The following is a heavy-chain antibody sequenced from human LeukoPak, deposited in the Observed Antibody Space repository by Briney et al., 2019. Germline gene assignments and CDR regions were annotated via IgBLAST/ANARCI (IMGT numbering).Heavy chain of an antibody. J-gene: IGHJ4*02. D-gene: IGHD5-18*01. CDR1: GYTFTSYG. CDR2: ISAYNGNT. CDR3: ARVEVQLWLTRKRYYFDY. V-gene: IGHV1-18*01. Sequence: ASVKVSCKASGYTFTSYGISWVRQAPGQGLEWMGWISAYNGNTNYAQKLQGRVTMTTDTSTSTAYMELRSLRSDDTAVYYCARVEVQLWLTRKRYYFDYWGQGTLVTVSS.